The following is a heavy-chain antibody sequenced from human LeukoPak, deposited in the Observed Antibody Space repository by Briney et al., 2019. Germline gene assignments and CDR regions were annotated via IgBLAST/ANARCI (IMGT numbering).Heavy chain of an antibody. CDR3: ARDLRIWSGYYFDY. Sequence: ASVKVSCKASGYTFTGYYVHWVRQAPGQGLEWMGQINPNSDDPYYRERFQGRVTMTRDTSISTVYMELSSLRSEDTAVYYCARDLRIWSGYYFDYWGQGTLVTVSS. CDR1: GYTFTGYY. V-gene: IGHV1-2*06. J-gene: IGHJ4*02. D-gene: IGHD3-3*01. CDR2: INPNSDDP.